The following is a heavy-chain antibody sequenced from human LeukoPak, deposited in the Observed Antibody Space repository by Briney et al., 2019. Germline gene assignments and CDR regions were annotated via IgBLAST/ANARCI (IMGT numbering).Heavy chain of an antibody. Sequence: GGSLRLSCKASGLRFSRGGMHWIRQAPGKGLEWLAFIQYDESSKYYADSVKGRFTISRDNSKNTLYLQMNSLKGDDTAVYYCAKDSAFYYIDVWGKGTTVIISS. D-gene: IGHD3-10*01. CDR2: IQYDESSK. V-gene: IGHV3-30*02. J-gene: IGHJ6*03. CDR3: AKDSAFYYIDV. CDR1: GLRFSRGG.